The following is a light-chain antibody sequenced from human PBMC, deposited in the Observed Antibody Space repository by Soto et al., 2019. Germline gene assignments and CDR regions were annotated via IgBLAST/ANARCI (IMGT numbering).Light chain of an antibody. CDR1: QSVSSN. V-gene: IGKV3-15*01. CDR2: GAS. Sequence: EIVMTQSPATLSVSPGERATLSCRASQSVSSNLAWYQQKPGQAPRLLIYGASTRATGIPARFSGSGSGTEFTLTISSLQSEDFAVYYCQQYNNSPPSFGPATKVDIK. CDR3: QQYNNSPPS. J-gene: IGKJ3*01.